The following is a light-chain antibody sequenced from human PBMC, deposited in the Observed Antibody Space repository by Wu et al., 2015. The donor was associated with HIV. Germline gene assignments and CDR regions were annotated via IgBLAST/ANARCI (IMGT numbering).Light chain of an antibody. J-gene: IGKJ3*01. CDR2: GAS. CDR3: QQFGSSPRT. CDR1: QSVSSSY. V-gene: IGKV3-20*01. Sequence: NVLTQSPGTLSLSPGERATLSCRASQSVSSSYLAWYQQKPGQAPRLLIYGASSRATGIPDRFSGSGSGTDFTLTISRLEPEDFAVYYCQQFGSSPRTFGPGIKVDIK.